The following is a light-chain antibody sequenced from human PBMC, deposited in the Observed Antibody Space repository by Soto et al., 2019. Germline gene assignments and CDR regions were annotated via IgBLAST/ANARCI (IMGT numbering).Light chain of an antibody. Sequence: DIQMTQSPSSVSASVGDRVTITCRASQGISSWLAWYQQKPGKAPNLLIYAASSLQSGVPSRFSGIGSWTYFALTISDLQPEDSATYYCQQANSFPRTFGGGTKVEIK. J-gene: IGKJ4*01. CDR1: QGISSW. V-gene: IGKV1-12*01. CDR2: AAS. CDR3: QQANSFPRT.